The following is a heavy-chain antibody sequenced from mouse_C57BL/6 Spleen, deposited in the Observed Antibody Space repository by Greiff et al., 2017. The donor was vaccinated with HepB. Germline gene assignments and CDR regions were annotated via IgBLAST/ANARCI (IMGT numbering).Heavy chain of an antibody. D-gene: IGHD2-1*01. CDR1: GYTFTSYW. Sequence: VQLQQPGAELVKPGASVKLSCKASGYTFTSYWMQWVKQRPGQGLEWIGEIDPSDSYTNYNQKFKGKATLTVDTSSSTAYMQLSSLTSEDSAVYYCARGLYGNYEDYWGQGTTLTVSS. CDR3: ARGLYGNYEDY. V-gene: IGHV1-50*01. J-gene: IGHJ2*01. CDR2: IDPSDSYT.